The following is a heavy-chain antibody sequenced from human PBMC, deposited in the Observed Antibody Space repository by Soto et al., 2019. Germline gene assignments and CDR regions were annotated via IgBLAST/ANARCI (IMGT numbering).Heavy chain of an antibody. J-gene: IGHJ4*02. Sequence: PGGSLRLSCAASGFTFSSYAMSWVRQAPGKGLEWVSAISGSGGSTYYADSVKGRFTISRDNSKNTLYLQMNSLRAEDTAVCYCAKDHDYFSWFYFDYWGQGTLVTVSS. CDR1: GFTFSSYA. V-gene: IGHV3-23*01. CDR2: ISGSGGST. D-gene: IGHD4-17*01. CDR3: AKDHDYFSWFYFDY.